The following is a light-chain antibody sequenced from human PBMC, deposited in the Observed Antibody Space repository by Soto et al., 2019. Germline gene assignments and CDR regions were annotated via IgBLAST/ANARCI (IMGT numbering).Light chain of an antibody. V-gene: IGLV1-44*01. J-gene: IGLJ2*01. CDR2: SNN. CDR1: SSNLGSNT. Sequence: QSVLTQPPSVSGTPGQRVAIPCSGSSSNLGSNTVSWYQQLPGTAPKLLIYSNNQRPSGVPDRFSGSKSGTSASLAISGLQSEDEADYYCATWDDSLNGVVFGGGTKLTVL. CDR3: ATWDDSLNGVV.